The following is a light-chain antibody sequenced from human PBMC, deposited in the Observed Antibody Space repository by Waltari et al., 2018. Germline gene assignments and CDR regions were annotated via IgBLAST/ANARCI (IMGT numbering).Light chain of an antibody. Sequence: NLMLTQPHSVSESPGKTVTISCTPSSGSIATHYVQWYQQRPGGSPTTVLYEGNQRPYGVPVRFSGSIDTASDSASLTISGPRPEDEADYYCQSYDNNNPVVFGGGTKLIVL. CDR1: SGSIATHY. CDR2: EGN. V-gene: IGLV6-57*01. CDR3: QSYDNNNPVV. J-gene: IGLJ2*01.